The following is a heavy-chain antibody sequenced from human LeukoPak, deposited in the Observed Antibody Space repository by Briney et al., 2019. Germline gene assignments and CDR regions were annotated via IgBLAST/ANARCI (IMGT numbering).Heavy chain of an antibody. CDR3: ARDSSSWYDYYYYYYMDV. D-gene: IGHD6-13*01. V-gene: IGHV3-48*01. CDR1: GFTFSSYS. Sequence: PGGSLRLSCAASGFTFSSYSMNWVRQAPGKGLEWVSYISSSSSTIYYADSVKGRFTISRDNAKNSLYLQMNSLRAEDTAVYYCARDSSSWYDYYYYYYMDVWGKGTTVTVPS. J-gene: IGHJ6*03. CDR2: ISSSSSTI.